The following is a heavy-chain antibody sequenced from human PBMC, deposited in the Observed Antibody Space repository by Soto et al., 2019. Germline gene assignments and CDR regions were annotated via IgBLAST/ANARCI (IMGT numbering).Heavy chain of an antibody. D-gene: IGHD5-18*01. V-gene: IGHV4-31*03. CDR3: ARDLRGYGTVDC. CDR2: IYYSGST. J-gene: IGHJ4*02. Sequence: QVQLQESGPGLVKPSQTLSLTCTVSGGSISSDGYYWSWIRQHPGKGLEWIGSIYYSGSTYYNPSLKSRLTISVDTSKNQFSLKLSSVTVADTAVYYGARDLRGYGTVDCWGQGTLVTVSS. CDR1: GGSISSDGYY.